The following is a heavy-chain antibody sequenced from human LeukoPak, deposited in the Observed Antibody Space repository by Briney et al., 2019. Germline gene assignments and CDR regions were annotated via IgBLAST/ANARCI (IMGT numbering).Heavy chain of an antibody. V-gene: IGHV1-69-2*01. CDR2: VDPEDGET. Sequence: ASVKISCKVSGYTFTDYYMHWGQQAPGKGLEWMGRVDPEDGETIYAEKFQGRVTITADTSTDTAYMELSSLRSEDTAVYYCATWGRRLVQKDYWGQGTLVTVSS. D-gene: IGHD6-19*01. J-gene: IGHJ4*02. CDR3: ATWGRRLVQKDY. CDR1: GYTFTDYY.